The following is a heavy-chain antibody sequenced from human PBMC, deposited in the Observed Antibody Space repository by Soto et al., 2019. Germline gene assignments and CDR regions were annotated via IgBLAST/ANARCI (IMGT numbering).Heavy chain of an antibody. CDR2: IYYSGTT. CDR1: GGSISSNNYY. Sequence: SETLSLTCTVSGGSISSNNYYWGWIRQPPRKKLKRIGSIYYSGTTYYNQSLKNRLTISVDTSKNQFSLKLSSVTAADKSVYYCARHRLLPPPVYWGQGTLVTVSS. J-gene: IGHJ4*02. CDR3: ARHRLLPPPVY. D-gene: IGHD1-26*01. V-gene: IGHV4-39*01.